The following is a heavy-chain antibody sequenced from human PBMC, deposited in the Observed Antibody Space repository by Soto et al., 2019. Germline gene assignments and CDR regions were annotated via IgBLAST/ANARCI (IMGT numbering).Heavy chain of an antibody. Sequence: PGGSLRLSCAASGFTFSSYWMSWVRQAPGKGLEWVANIKQDGSEKYYVDSVKGRFTISRDNAKNSLYLQMNSLRVEDTALYYCARTPYGSGDGHWGQGTLVTVSS. CDR2: IKQDGSEK. V-gene: IGHV3-7*01. D-gene: IGHD3-10*01. CDR3: ARTPYGSGDGH. J-gene: IGHJ4*02. CDR1: GFTFSSYW.